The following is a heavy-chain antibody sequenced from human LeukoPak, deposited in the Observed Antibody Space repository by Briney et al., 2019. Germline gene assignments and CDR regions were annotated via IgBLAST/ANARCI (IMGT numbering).Heavy chain of an antibody. CDR2: VGYDESIK. CDR1: GFSFSSFG. Sequence: GGSLRLSCAASGFSFSSFGMHWVRQAPGGGLEWVTIVGYDESIKYYADSVKDRFTISRDNSKNTVHLQMNSLRAEDTAVYYCARGSGGYQYLMDVWGQGATVIVSS. CDR3: ARGSGGYQYLMDV. J-gene: IGHJ6*02. D-gene: IGHD2-15*01. V-gene: IGHV3-33*01.